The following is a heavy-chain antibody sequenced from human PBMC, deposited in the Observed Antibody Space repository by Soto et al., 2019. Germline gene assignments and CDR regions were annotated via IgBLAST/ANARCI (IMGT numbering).Heavy chain of an antibody. CDR1: GGTFSSYA. D-gene: IGHD6-19*01. J-gene: IGHJ4*02. CDR2: IIPICGTA. Sequence: QVQLVQSGAEVKKPGSSVKVSCKASGGTFSSYAISWVRQAPGQGLEWMGGIIPICGTANYAQKFQGRVKSTADESTRTAYMELSSLSSEDTAVYYCAGGLQRYSSGWTNIDYWGQGTLVTVSS. V-gene: IGHV1-69*01. CDR3: AGGLQRYSSGWTNIDY.